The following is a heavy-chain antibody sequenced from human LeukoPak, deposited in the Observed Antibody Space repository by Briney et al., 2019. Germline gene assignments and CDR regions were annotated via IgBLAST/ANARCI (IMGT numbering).Heavy chain of an antibody. CDR1: GFTFSSYS. CDR3: ARAGLGYCSSTSCYGGGYYFDY. D-gene: IGHD2-2*01. J-gene: IGHJ4*02. Sequence: GGSLRLSCAASGFTFSSYSMNWVRLAPGKGLEWVSSISSSSSYIYYADSVKGRFTISRDSAKNSLYLQMNSLRAEDTAVYYCARAGLGYCSSTSCYGGGYYFDYWGQGTLVTVSS. V-gene: IGHV3-21*01. CDR2: ISSSSSYI.